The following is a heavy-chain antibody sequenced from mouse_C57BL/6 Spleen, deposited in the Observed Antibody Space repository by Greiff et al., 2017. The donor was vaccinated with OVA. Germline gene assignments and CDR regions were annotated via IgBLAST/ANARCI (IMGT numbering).Heavy chain of an antibody. J-gene: IGHJ4*01. Sequence: VKLQQPGAELVKPGASVKLSCKASGYTFTSYWMQWVKQRPGQGLEWIGEIDPSDSYTNYNQKFKGKATLTVDTSSSTAYMQLSSLTSEDSAVYYCARSPSYYGNYYYWGQGTSVTVSS. CDR3: ARSPSYYGNYYY. CDR1: GYTFTSYW. CDR2: IDPSDSYT. V-gene: IGHV1-50*01. D-gene: IGHD2-10*01.